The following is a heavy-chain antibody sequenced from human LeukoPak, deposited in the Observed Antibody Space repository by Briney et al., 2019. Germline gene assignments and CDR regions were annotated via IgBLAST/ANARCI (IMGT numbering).Heavy chain of an antibody. V-gene: IGHV4-4*09. CDR3: ARLGLRPNYYYMDV. CDR2: IYTSGST. J-gene: IGHJ6*03. D-gene: IGHD1-7*01. CDR1: GGSIRSYY. Sequence: PSETLSLTCTVSGGSIRSYYCSWIRQPPGRGLEWIGYIYTSGSTNYNPSLTSRVTISVDTSKNQFSLKLSSVTAADTAGYYCARLGLRPNYYYMDVWVKGTTVTVSS.